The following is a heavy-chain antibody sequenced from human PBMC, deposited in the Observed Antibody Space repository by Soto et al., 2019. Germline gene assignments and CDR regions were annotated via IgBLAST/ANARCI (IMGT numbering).Heavy chain of an antibody. CDR1: GGSVSSSSYY. J-gene: IGHJ6*02. D-gene: IGHD6-19*01. CDR2: MYYSGTT. CDR3: VKYLYSSGWPDYYFYGVNV. V-gene: IGHV4-39*01. Sequence: QPQLQESGPGLVKPSETLSLTCTVSGGSVSSSSYYWGWIRQPPGKGLEWIGNMYYSGTTYYNPSLKVRVTMSVDTSKNQFSLRLSSVTAADTAVYYCVKYLYSSGWPDYYFYGVNVWGQGTSVTVSS.